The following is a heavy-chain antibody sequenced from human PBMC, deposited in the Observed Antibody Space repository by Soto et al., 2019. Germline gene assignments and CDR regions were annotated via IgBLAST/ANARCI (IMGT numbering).Heavy chain of an antibody. CDR1: GFTFRSYN. Sequence: EVQLVASGGGLVQPGGSLRLSCAASGFTFRSYNMSWVRQAPGKGLEWVSYISSSGSAIYYADSVKVRFTISRDNAKNSLSLQMNSLRDEDTAVYYCARVFLSSWYRFDYWGQGTLVTVSA. CDR3: ARVFLSSWYRFDY. V-gene: IGHV3-48*02. CDR2: ISSSGSAI. J-gene: IGHJ4*02. D-gene: IGHD6-13*01.